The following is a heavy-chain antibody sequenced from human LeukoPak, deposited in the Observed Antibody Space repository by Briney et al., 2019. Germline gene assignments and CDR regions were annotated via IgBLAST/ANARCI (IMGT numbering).Heavy chain of an antibody. CDR3: ARDQYYYGSGSYYHLDY. CDR2: ISYDGSNK. D-gene: IGHD3-10*01. J-gene: IGHJ4*02. Sequence: GRSLRLSCGASGFTFSSYAMHWVRQAPGKGLEWVAVISYDGSNKYYADSVKGRFTISRDNSKNTLYLQMNSLRAEDTAVYYCARDQYYYGSGSYYHLDYWGQGTLVTVSS. V-gene: IGHV3-30*04. CDR1: GFTFSSYA.